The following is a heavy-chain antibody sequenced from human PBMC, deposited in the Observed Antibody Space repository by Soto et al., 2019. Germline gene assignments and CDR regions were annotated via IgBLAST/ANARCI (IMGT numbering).Heavy chain of an antibody. V-gene: IGHV4-31*03. Sequence: SETLSLTCTVSGVTVSSDAYYWSWIRQHPGKGLEWIGNIYHTGSTYYSPSLKSRVVISLDTSNNQFSLTLTSVTAADTAVYYCARYSLSGNKWSKFDYWGRGNLVTVSS. D-gene: IGHD1-26*01. J-gene: IGHJ4*02. CDR1: GVTVSSDAYY. CDR2: IYHTGST. CDR3: ARYSLSGNKWSKFDY.